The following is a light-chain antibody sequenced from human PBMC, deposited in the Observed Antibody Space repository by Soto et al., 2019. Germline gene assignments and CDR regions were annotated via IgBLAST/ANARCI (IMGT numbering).Light chain of an antibody. CDR1: QSVSSGY. CDR2: GVS. CDR3: QQYGISPFT. Sequence: EIVLTQSPGTLSLSPGERATLSCRASQSVSSGYLAWYQQKPGQAPRLLIYGVSSRATGIPDRFSGSGSGTDFTLSITTVEPEDFAVYYCQQYGISPFTFGGGTKVEI. J-gene: IGKJ4*01. V-gene: IGKV3-20*01.